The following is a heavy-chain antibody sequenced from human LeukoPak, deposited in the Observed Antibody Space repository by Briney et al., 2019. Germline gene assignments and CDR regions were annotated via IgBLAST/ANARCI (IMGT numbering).Heavy chain of an antibody. Sequence: SETLSLTCTVSGYSISSGYYWGWIRQPPGKGLEWIGSIYHSGSTYYNPSLKSRVTISVDTSKNQFSLKLSSVTAADTAVYYCARQQWTADYWGQGTLVTVSS. D-gene: IGHD6-19*01. V-gene: IGHV4-38-2*02. CDR3: ARQQWTADY. CDR1: GYSISSGYY. J-gene: IGHJ4*02. CDR2: IYHSGST.